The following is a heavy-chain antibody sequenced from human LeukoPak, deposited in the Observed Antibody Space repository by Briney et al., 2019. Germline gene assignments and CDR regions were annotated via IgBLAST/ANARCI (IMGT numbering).Heavy chain of an antibody. CDR2: IFYSGST. Sequence: PSETLSLTCTVSSGSISTSNYYWGWVRQPPGKALEWIGNIFYSGSTYYSPSLKSRVTISLDTSRNQFSLKLNSVTAADTAVYYCARGYYDSSGYSRLDYWGQGTLVTVSS. CDR1: SGSISTSNYY. J-gene: IGHJ4*02. D-gene: IGHD3-22*01. V-gene: IGHV4-39*07. CDR3: ARGYYDSSGYSRLDY.